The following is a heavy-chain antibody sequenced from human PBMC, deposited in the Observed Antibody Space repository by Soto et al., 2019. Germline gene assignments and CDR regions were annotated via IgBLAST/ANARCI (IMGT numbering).Heavy chain of an antibody. J-gene: IGHJ5*02. CDR1: GGTFSSYA. CDR2: IIPIFGTA. Sequence: ASVKVSCKASGGTFSSYAISWVRQAPGQGLEWMGGIIPIFGTANYAQKFQGRVTITADESTSTAYMELSSLRSEDTAVYYCARELPGRWYAFDPWGQGTLVTVSS. D-gene: IGHD6-13*01. CDR3: ARELPGRWYAFDP. V-gene: IGHV1-69*13.